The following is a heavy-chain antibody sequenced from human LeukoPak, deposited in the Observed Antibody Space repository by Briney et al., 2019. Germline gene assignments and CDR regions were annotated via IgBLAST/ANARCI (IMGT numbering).Heavy chain of an antibody. CDR3: ATSYSSSWYFHDYYGMHL. Sequence: WXXXGRQAPGXXXEGGANIKQDGSEKYYVDSVKGRFTIPRDNPQTSLYLQMTSLRAEDTAAYYCATSYSSSWYFHDYYGMHLWGQGTTVTVSS. J-gene: IGHJ6*02. CDR2: IKQDGSEK. D-gene: IGHD6-13*01. V-gene: IGHV3-7*01. CDR1: W.